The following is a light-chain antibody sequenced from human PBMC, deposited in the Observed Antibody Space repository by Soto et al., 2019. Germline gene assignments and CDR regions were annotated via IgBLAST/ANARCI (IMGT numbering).Light chain of an antibody. CDR2: GVS. Sequence: EVLMTQSPATLSLSPGERATLSCWASETVATNVAWYQQKPGQAPKFLIYGVSSRATGIPDRFSGSGSGTDFTLTISRLEPEDFAVYHCQQYGSSPLITFGQGTRLEIK. J-gene: IGKJ5*01. CDR1: ETVATN. CDR3: QQYGSSPLIT. V-gene: IGKV3-20*01.